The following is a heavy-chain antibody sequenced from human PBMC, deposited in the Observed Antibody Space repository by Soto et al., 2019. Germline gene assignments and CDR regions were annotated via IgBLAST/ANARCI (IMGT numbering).Heavy chain of an antibody. J-gene: IGHJ6*02. CDR3: ARDSVDTAMVSYYYGMDV. CDR2: IYYSGST. Sequence: ASETLSLTCTVSGGSISSGGYYWSWIRQHPGKGLEWIGYIYYSGSTYYNPSLKSRVTISVDTSKNQFSLKLSSVTAADTAVYYCARDSVDTAMVSYYYGMDVWGQGTTVTVSS. D-gene: IGHD5-18*01. V-gene: IGHV4-31*03. CDR1: GGSISSGGYY.